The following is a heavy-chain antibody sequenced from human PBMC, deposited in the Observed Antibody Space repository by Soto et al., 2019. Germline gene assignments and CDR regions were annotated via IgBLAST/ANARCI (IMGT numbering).Heavy chain of an antibody. CDR3: ARDRELIVGATSAFDI. J-gene: IGHJ3*02. CDR2: IWYDGSNK. CDR1: GFTFSSYG. D-gene: IGHD1-26*01. V-gene: IGHV3-33*01. Sequence: SLSLSCAASGFTFSSYGMHWVRQAPGKGLEWVAVIWYDGSNKYYADSVKGRFTISRDNSKNTLYLQMNSLRAEDTAVYYCARDRELIVGATSAFDIWGQGTMVTVSS.